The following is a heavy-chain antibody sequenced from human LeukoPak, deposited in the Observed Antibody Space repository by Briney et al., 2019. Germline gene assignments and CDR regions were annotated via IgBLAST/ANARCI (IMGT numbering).Heavy chain of an antibody. V-gene: IGHV3-13*01. CDR1: GFTFSSYD. CDR3: AREISEYSSSRYYFDY. Sequence: GGSLRLSCAASGFTFSSYDMHWVRHATGKGLEWVPAIGTAGDTYYPGSVKGRFTISRENAKNSLYLQMNSLRAGDTAVYYCAREISEYSSSRYYFDYWGQGTLVTVSS. J-gene: IGHJ4*02. D-gene: IGHD6-6*01. CDR2: IGTAGDT.